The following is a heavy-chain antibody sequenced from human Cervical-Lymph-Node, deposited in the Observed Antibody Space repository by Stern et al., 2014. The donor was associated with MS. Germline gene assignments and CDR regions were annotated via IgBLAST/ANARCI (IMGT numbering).Heavy chain of an antibody. V-gene: IGHV3-9*01. J-gene: IGHJ6*02. CDR2: IIWNSGII. Sequence: EVHLVESGGGLVQPGRSLRLSCAASGFSFDDYAMHWVRQAPGKGLEWVSGIIWNSGIIAYADSVDGRFIISRDNAKNVLYLEMNSLRAEDTGLYYCAKSYYTYYFYAMDVWGQGTSVTVSS. D-gene: IGHD3-22*01. CDR3: AKSYYTYYFYAMDV. CDR1: GFSFDDYA.